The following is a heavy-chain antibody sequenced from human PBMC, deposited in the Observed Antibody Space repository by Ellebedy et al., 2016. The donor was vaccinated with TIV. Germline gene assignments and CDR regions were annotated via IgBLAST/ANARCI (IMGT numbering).Heavy chain of an antibody. Sequence: GESLKISCAASGFTFSSYAISWVRLAPGKGLKWVSAISDSGSHTYYADSVKGRFTISRDNSKNTLYLQMNSLRAEDTAVYYCAKEMDIGKPYDYWGQGTLVTDSS. CDR2: ISDSGSHT. CDR1: GFTFSSYA. J-gene: IGHJ4*02. D-gene: IGHD5-12*01. CDR3: AKEMDIGKPYDY. V-gene: IGHV3-23*01.